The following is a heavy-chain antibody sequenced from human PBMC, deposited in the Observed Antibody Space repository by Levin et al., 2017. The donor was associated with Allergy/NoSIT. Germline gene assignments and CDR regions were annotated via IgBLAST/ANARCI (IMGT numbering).Heavy chain of an antibody. Sequence: PGGSLRLSCAASGFTFTTYAMGWVRRAPGKGLEWVSDVSGNGADTYYADFVKGRFSISRDNYKNTVSLQMNSLRAEDTAVYYCTKDDPSGSYYVYWGQGTLVTVSS. D-gene: IGHD1-26*01. V-gene: IGHV3-23*01. J-gene: IGHJ4*02. CDR2: VSGNGADT. CDR3: TKDDPSGSYYVY. CDR1: GFTFTTYA.